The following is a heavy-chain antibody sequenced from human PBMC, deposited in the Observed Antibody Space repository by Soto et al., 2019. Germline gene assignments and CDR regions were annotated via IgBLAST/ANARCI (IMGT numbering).Heavy chain of an antibody. Sequence: QVQLQQWGAGLLKPSETLSLTCAVYGGSFSGYYWSWIRQSRGKGLEWIGEIHHGGSTNYNPSLKSRVTISLDTSKNQFSLKMTSVTAADTALYYCARVPGIWQQLVQSYYFALDVWGQGTTVTVSS. CDR1: GGSFSGYY. CDR3: ARVPGIWQQLVQSYYFALDV. J-gene: IGHJ6*02. D-gene: IGHD6-13*01. CDR2: IHHGGST. V-gene: IGHV4-34*01.